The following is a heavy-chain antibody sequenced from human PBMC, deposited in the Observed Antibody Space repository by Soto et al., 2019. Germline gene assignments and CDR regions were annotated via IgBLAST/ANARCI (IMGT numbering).Heavy chain of an antibody. CDR2: IYYSGST. J-gene: IGHJ3*02. CDR3: ARRALGYCSGGSCYSDAFDI. CDR1: GGSISSYY. Sequence: QVQLQESGPGLVKPSETLSLTCTVSGGSISSYYWSWIRQPPGKGLEWIGYIYYSGSTNYNPSLKSRVTTSVDTSKNQFSLKLSSVTAADTAVYYCARRALGYCSGGSCYSDAFDIWGQGTMVTVSS. D-gene: IGHD2-15*01. V-gene: IGHV4-59*08.